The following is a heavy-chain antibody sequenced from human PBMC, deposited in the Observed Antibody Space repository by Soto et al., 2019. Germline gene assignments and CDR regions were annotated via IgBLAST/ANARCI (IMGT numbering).Heavy chain of an antibody. V-gene: IGHV3-30-3*01. CDR2: ISYDGNNK. CDR1: GFTFSSYA. CDR3: ASNIAARLNYYGMDV. J-gene: IGHJ6*02. D-gene: IGHD6-6*01. Sequence: QVQLVESGGGVVQPGRSLRLSCAASGFTFSSYAMHWVRQAPGKGLEWVAVISYDGNNKYYADSVKGRFTISRDNSKNTLYLQMNSLRAEDTAVYYCASNIAARLNYYGMDVWGQGTTVTVSS.